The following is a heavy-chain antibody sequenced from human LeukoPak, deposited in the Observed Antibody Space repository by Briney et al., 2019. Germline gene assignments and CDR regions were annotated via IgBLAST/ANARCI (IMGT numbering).Heavy chain of an antibody. CDR2: INHSGST. V-gene: IGHV4-34*01. CDR1: GGSFSGYQ. J-gene: IGHJ6*02. Sequence: SETLSLTCGVYGGSFSGYQWSWMREPPGKGLEWIGEINHSGSTNYNPSLKSRVTMSVDTSKNQFSLKLTSVTAADTAVYYCARDSLEVYSMRSYYDGMDVWGQGTTVTVSS. CDR3: ARDSLEVYSMRSYYDGMDV. D-gene: IGHD1-26*01.